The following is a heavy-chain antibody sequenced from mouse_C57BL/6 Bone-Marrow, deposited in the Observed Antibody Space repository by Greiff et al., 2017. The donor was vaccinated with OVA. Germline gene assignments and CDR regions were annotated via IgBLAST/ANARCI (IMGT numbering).Heavy chain of an antibody. CDR2: ISSGSSTI. V-gene: IGHV5-17*01. Sequence: EVHLVESGGGLVKPGGSLKLSCAASGFTFSDYGMHWVRQAPEKGLEWVAYISSGSSTIYYADTVKGRFTISRDNAKNTLFLQMTSLRSEDTAMYYCASPLTAPEWFAYWGQGTLVTGSA. CDR1: GFTFSDYG. CDR3: ASPLTAPEWFAY. J-gene: IGHJ3*01. D-gene: IGHD1-2*01.